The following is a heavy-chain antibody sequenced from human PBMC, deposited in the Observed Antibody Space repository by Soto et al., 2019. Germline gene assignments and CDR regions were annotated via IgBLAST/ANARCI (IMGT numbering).Heavy chain of an antibody. Sequence: SETLSLTCAVSGGSISSSNWWSWVRQPPGKGLEWIGEIYHSGSTNYNPSLKSRVTISVDTSKNQFSLKLSSVTAADTAVYYCARATVDTAMVILNYFDYWGQGTLVTVSS. J-gene: IGHJ4*02. V-gene: IGHV4-4*02. CDR2: IYHSGST. CDR1: GGSISSSNW. D-gene: IGHD5-18*01. CDR3: ARATVDTAMVILNYFDY.